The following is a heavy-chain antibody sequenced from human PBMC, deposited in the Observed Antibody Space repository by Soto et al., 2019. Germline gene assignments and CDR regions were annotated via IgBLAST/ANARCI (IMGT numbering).Heavy chain of an antibody. V-gene: IGHV1-69*02. CDR3: AVSPRTMDDWGYYGMDV. CDR2: IIPILGIA. J-gene: IGHJ6*02. CDR1: GGTFSSYT. D-gene: IGHD3-10*01. Sequence: QVQLVQSGAEVKKPGSSVKVSCKASGGTFSSYTISWVRQAPGQGLEWMGRIIPILGIANYAQKFQGRVTITADKSTSTAYMELSSLRSEDTAVYYWAVSPRTMDDWGYYGMDVWGQGTTVTVSS.